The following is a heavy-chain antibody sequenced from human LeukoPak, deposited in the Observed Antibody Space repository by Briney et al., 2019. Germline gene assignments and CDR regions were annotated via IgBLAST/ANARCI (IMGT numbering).Heavy chain of an antibody. CDR3: AKDLDSSGYLYYYYYYGMDV. Sequence: GGSLRLSCAASGFTFSSYGMHWVRQAPGKGLEWVAVISYDGSNKYYADSVKGRFTISRDNSKNKLYLQMNSLRAEDTAVYYCAKDLDSSGYLYYYYYYGMDVWGQGTTVTDSS. D-gene: IGHD3-22*01. CDR1: GFTFSSYG. CDR2: ISYDGSNK. V-gene: IGHV3-30*18. J-gene: IGHJ6*02.